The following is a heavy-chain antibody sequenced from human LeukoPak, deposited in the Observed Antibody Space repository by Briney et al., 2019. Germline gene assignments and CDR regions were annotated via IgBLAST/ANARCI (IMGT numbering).Heavy chain of an antibody. D-gene: IGHD2-15*01. CDR2: IVVGSGNT. V-gene: IGHV1-58*02. J-gene: IGHJ4*02. CDR1: GFTFTSSA. Sequence: SVKVSCKASGFTFTSSAMQWVRQARGQRLAWIGWIVVGSGNTNYAQKFQERVTITRDMSTSTAYMELSSLRSEDTAVYYCAAYCSGGSCYEYHYWGQGTLVTVSS. CDR3: AAYCSGGSCYEYHY.